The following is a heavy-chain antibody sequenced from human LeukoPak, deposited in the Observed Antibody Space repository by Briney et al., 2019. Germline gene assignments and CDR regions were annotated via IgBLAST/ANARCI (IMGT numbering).Heavy chain of an antibody. D-gene: IGHD3-22*01. V-gene: IGHV4-39*02. CDR1: GGSLSSSSYY. CDR3: ARYYYYSSGYYSVVFDY. Sequence: SETLSLPCTVSGGSLSSSSYYWGWLRQPPGRGLEWLGSIYYRESTYYNPSLKSRVTISVDTDKNHFSLKLSSVTAADTAVYYYARYYYYSSGYYSVVFDYWGQGTLVTVSS. CDR2: IYYREST. J-gene: IGHJ4*02.